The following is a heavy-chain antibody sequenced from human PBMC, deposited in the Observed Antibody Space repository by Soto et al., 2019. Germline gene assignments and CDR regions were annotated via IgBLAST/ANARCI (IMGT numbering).Heavy chain of an antibody. D-gene: IGHD2-15*01. J-gene: IGHJ4*01. V-gene: IGHV1-8*01. CDR2: MKPGSGDT. CDR3: ARGHGYGSGGSCSFFDY. Sequence: APVKVSCKASGYSFTINDVSWVRQATGQGLEWMGWMKPGSGDTGYAQKFKGRVTMTRDISIATAYMELNSQRAEDTAVYYCARGHGYGSGGSCSFFDYWGQGTLVTVSS. CDR1: GYSFTIND.